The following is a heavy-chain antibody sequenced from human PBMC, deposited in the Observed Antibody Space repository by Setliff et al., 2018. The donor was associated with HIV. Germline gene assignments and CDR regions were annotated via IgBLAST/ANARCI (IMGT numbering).Heavy chain of an antibody. CDR3: AREGYYYASSGYYPYYFDH. CDR2: IDYSGST. V-gene: IGHV4-28*03. D-gene: IGHD3-22*01. J-gene: IGHJ4*02. CDR1: GDSISSTNW. Sequence: PSETLSLTCTVSGDSISSTNWWVWVRQSPGRGLEWIGYIDYSGSTIYNPSLKSRVTMSVDTSKNQFSLKLTSVTAADTAVYCCAREGYYYASSGYYPYYFDHWGQGILVTVSS.